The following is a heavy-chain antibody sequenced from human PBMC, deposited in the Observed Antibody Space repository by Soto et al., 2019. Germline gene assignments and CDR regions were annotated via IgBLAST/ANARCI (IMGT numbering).Heavy chain of an antibody. Sequence: GESLKISCKGSGYSFTSYWIGWVRQMPGKGLEWMGIIYPGDSDTRYSPSFQGQVTISADKSISTAYLQWSSLKASDTAMYYCAIRQDYDFWRGPDYYYYMDVWGKGTTVTVSS. CDR1: GYSFTSYW. D-gene: IGHD3-3*01. J-gene: IGHJ6*03. CDR3: AIRQDYDFWRGPDYYYYMDV. CDR2: IYPGDSDT. V-gene: IGHV5-51*01.